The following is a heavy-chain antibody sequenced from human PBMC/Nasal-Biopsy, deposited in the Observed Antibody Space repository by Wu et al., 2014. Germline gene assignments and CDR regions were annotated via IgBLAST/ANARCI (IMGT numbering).Heavy chain of an antibody. CDR2: SSTYI. D-gene: IGHD3-22*01. CDR3: ARDRGYYDTSGQLDY. Sequence: SSTYIYYADSVKGRFTISRDNAKDSLSLQMNSLRAEDTAVYYCARDRGYYDTSGQLDYWGQGTLVTVSS. J-gene: IGHJ4*02. V-gene: IGHV3-21*06.